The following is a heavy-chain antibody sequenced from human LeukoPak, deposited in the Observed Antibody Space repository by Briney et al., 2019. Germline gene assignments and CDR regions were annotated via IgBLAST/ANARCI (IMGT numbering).Heavy chain of an antibody. J-gene: IGHJ4*02. CDR3: ATSGSYWLGFDY. D-gene: IGHD1-26*01. CDR2: IYYSGST. Sequence: PSEIRSLTCTVSGGSISSSSYYWGWIRQPPGKGLEWIGSIYYSGSTYYNPSLKSRVTISVDTSKNQFSLKLSSVTAADTAVYYCATSGSYWLGFDYWGQGTLVTVSS. CDR1: GGSISSSSYY. V-gene: IGHV4-39*07.